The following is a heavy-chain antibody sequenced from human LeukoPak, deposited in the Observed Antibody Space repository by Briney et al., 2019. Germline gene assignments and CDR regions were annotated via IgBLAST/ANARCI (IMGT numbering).Heavy chain of an antibody. CDR3: ARDLARTAMVTTVKY. CDR1: GYTFTGYY. CDR2: INSNSGGT. J-gene: IGHJ4*02. V-gene: IGHV1-2*02. Sequence: GASVKVSCKASGYTFTGYYMHWVRQAPGQGLEWMGWINSNSGGTNYAQKFQGRVTMTRDTSISTAYMELSRLRSDDTAVYYCARDLARTAMVTTVKYWGQGTLVTVSS. D-gene: IGHD5-18*01.